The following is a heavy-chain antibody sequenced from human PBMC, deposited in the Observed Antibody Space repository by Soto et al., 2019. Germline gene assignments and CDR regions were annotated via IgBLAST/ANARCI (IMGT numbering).Heavy chain of an antibody. J-gene: IGHJ3*02. CDR1: GGSISSGGYF. CDR3: AREILLWFRELPPRAHDAFDI. D-gene: IGHD3-10*01. CDR2: INYSGST. Sequence: QVQLQESGPGLVKPSQTLSLTCTVSGGSISSGGYFWSWIRQHPGKGLEWIGDINYSGSTYSNPSLKRPVTISVDTSKNQFSLKLSSVTAADTAVYFWAREILLWFRELPPRAHDAFDIWGQGTMVTVSS. V-gene: IGHV4-31*01.